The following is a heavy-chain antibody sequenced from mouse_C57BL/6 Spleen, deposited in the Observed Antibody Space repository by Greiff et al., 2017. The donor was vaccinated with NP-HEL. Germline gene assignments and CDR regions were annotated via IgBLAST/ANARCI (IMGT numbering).Heavy chain of an antibody. V-gene: IGHV7-3*01. Sequence: EVQGVESGGGLVQPGGSLSLSCAASGFTFTDYYMSWVRQPPGKALEWLGFIRNKANGYTTEYSDSVKGRFTIHRVNSQSILFLQMNALRAEASATYYCTRYAGDYWGQVTTLTVSS. CDR3: TRYAGDY. CDR2: IRNKANGYTT. CDR1: GFTFTDYY. D-gene: IGHD4-1*01. J-gene: IGHJ2*01.